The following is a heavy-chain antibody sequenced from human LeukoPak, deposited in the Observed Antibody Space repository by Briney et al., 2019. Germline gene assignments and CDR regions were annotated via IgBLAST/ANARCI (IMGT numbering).Heavy chain of an antibody. J-gene: IGHJ4*02. CDR1: GGTFSSYA. CDR3: ARGIVATSPSFDY. CDR2: IIPIFGTA. D-gene: IGHD5-12*01. V-gene: IGHV1-69*06. Sequence: ASVKVSCKASGGTFSSYAISWVRQAPGQGLEWMGGIIPIFGTANYAQKFQGRVTITADKSTSTAYMELSSLRSEDTAVYYCARGIVATSPSFDYWGQGTLVTVSS.